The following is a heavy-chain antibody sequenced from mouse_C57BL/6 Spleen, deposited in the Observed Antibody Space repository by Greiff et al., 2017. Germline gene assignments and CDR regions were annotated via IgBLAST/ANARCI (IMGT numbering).Heavy chain of an antibody. V-gene: IGHV7-3*01. CDR2: IRNKANGYAT. CDR3: ARFYDYHFDY. D-gene: IGHD2-4*01. CDR1: GFTFTDYY. J-gene: IGHJ2*01. Sequence: EVQRVESGGGLVQPGGSLSLSCAASGFTFTDYYMRWVRQPPGKALEWLGFIRNKANGYATEYCESVKGRFTISRDNSQSSLYLQMNALGAEDSATYYCARFYDYHFDYWGKGTTLTVSS.